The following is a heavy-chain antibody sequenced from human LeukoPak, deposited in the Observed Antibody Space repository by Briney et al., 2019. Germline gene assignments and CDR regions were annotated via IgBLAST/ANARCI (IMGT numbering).Heavy chain of an antibody. J-gene: IGHJ4*02. D-gene: IGHD5-18*01. V-gene: IGHV4-34*01. CDR3: ASAPRGYSYGYDYHYFDY. Sequence: SETLSLTCAVYGGSFSGYYWSWIRQPPGKGLEWIGEINHSGSTNYNPSLKSRVTISVDTSKNRFSLKLSSVTAADTAVYYCASAPRGYSYGYDYHYFDYWGQGTLVTVSS. CDR1: GGSFSGYY. CDR2: INHSGST.